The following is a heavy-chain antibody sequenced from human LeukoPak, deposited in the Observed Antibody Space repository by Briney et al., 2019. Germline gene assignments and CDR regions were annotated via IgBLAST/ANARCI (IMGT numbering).Heavy chain of an antibody. CDR3: ARGSVPLFDY. CDR1: GFTFSSYS. D-gene: IGHD3-10*02. Sequence: GGSLRLSCAASGFTFSSYSMNWVRQAPGKGLEGVSSISSSSSYIYYADSVKGRFTISRDNAKNSLYLQMNSLRAEDTAVYYCARGSVPLFDYWGQGTLVTVSS. CDR2: ISSSSSYI. J-gene: IGHJ4*02. V-gene: IGHV3-21*01.